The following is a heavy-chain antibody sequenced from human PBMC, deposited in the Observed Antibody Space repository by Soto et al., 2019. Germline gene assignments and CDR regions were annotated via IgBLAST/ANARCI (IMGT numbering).Heavy chain of an antibody. CDR2: ISSSSSTI. V-gene: IGHV3-48*02. CDR1: GFTFSSYS. Sequence: GGSLRLSCAASGFTFSSYSMNWVRQAPGKGLEWVSYISSSSSTIYYADSVKGRFTISRDNAKNSLYLQMNSLRDEDTAVYYCARDLSDYGDYFYYYGMDVWGQGTTATVSS. CDR3: ARDLSDYGDYFYYYGMDV. J-gene: IGHJ6*02. D-gene: IGHD4-17*01.